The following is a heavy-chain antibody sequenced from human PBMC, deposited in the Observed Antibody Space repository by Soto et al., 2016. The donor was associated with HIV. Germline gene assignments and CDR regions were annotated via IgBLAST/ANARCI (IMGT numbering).Heavy chain of an antibody. CDR3: ASGSYSDY. V-gene: IGHV4-34*01. Sequence: QVQLQQWGAGLLKPSETLSLTCAVYGGSFSGYYWSWIRQPPGKGLEWIGEINHSGSTNYNPSLKSRVTISVDTSKNQFSLKLSSVTAADTAVYYCASGSYSDYWGQGPWSPSPQ. CDR2: INHSGST. J-gene: IGHJ4*03. CDR1: GGSFSGYY.